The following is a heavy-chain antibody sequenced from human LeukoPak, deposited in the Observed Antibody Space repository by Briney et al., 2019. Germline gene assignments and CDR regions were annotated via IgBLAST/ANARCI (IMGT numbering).Heavy chain of an antibody. D-gene: IGHD3-10*01. CDR1: GFTFDLYS. V-gene: IGHV3-21*01. J-gene: IGHJ5*01. CDR3: ARGTLSHSGIIDC. CDR2: ISPTSSSK. Sequence: GGSLRLSCAASGFTFDLYSVNWVRQAPGKGLEWVSSISPTSSSKYYADSLRGRFTISRDNAKNSLYLQMSGLRAEDTAMYYCARGTLSHSGIIDCWGHGTLVTVSS.